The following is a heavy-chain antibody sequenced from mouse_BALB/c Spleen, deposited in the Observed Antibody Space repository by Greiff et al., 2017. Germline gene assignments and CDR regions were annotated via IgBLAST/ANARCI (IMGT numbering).Heavy chain of an antibody. CDR2: INPDSSTI. J-gene: IGHJ4*01. Sequence: EVQLVESGGGLVQPGGSLKLSCAASGFDFSRYWMSWVRQAPGKGLEWIGEINPDSSTINYTPSLKDKFIISRDNAKNTLYLQMSKVRSEDTALYYCARVTTVVATFYYYAMDYWGQGTSVTVSS. CDR1: GFDFSRYW. V-gene: IGHV4-1*02. D-gene: IGHD1-1*01. CDR3: ARVTTVVATFYYYAMDY.